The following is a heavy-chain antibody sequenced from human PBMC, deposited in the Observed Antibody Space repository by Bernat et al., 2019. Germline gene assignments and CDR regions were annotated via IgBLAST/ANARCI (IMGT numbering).Heavy chain of an antibody. CDR1: GFTFSNAW. CDR3: TTTDNVDWLSYGASFDY. D-gene: IGHD3-9*01. J-gene: IGHJ4*02. CDR2: IKSKTDGGTT. Sequence: EVQLVESGGGLVKPGGSLRLSCAASGFTFSNAWMSWVRQAPGKGLEWVGRIKSKTDGGTTDYAAPVKGRFTISRDDSKNTLYLQMNSLKTEDTAVYYCTTTDNVDWLSYGASFDYWGQGTLVTVSS. V-gene: IGHV3-15*01.